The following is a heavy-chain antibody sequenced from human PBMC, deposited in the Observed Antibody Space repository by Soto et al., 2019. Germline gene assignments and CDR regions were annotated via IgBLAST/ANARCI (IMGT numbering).Heavy chain of an antibody. D-gene: IGHD2-2*01. J-gene: IGHJ5*02. CDR2: ISGSGGSK. CDR1: GFTFSSYV. Sequence: GGSLRLSCAASGFTFSSYVMNWVRKAPGKGLEWVSGISGSGGSKYYADSVKGRFTISRDNSKNTLYLQMKSLRAEDTAVYYCAKEVVVVPSAPNWFDPWGQGTLVTVSS. CDR3: AKEVVVVPSAPNWFDP. V-gene: IGHV3-23*01.